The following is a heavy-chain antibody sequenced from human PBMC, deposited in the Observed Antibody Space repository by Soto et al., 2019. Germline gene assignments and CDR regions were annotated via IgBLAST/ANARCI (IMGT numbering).Heavy chain of an antibody. D-gene: IGHD2-21*02. CDR3: ARVGTAYCGGDCYLGV. V-gene: IGHV1-69*05. CDR2: IIPIFGTA. J-gene: IGHJ4*02. Sequence: QVQLVQSGAEVKKPGSSVKVSCKASGGTFSSYAISWVRQAPGQGLEWMGGIIPIFGTANYAQKFQGRVTITXXDXPXXAYRELGSRRPEDTAVYYCARVGTAYCGGDCYLGVWGQGPLVTVSS. CDR1: GGTFSSYA.